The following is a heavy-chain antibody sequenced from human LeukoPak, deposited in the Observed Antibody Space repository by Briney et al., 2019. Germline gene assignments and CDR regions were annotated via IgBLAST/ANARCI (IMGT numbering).Heavy chain of an antibody. D-gene: IGHD5-24*01. CDR2: INDSGST. J-gene: IGHJ3*02. Sequence: PSETLSLTCAVYGGSFSGYYWSWIRQPPGKGLEWIGEINDSGSTNYNPPLKSRVTISVDTSKNQFSLKVRSVSAADTAVYYCARPSANGYKFPVAFDIWGQGILVTVSS. CDR1: GGSFSGYY. V-gene: IGHV4-34*01. CDR3: ARPSANGYKFPVAFDI.